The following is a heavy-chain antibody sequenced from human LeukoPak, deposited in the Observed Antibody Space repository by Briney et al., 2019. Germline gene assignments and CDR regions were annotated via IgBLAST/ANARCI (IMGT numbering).Heavy chain of an antibody. CDR2: IWYDGSNK. Sequence: GGSLRLSCAASGFTFGSYGMHWVRQAPGKGLEWVAVIWYDGSNKYYADSVKGRFTISRDNSKKTLYLQMNNLRAEDTAVYYCARKKRVDTDSIMVYYYNAMDVWGQGTTVTVSS. J-gene: IGHJ6*02. CDR3: ARKKRVDTDSIMVYYYNAMDV. D-gene: IGHD5-18*01. CDR1: GFTFGSYG. V-gene: IGHV3-33*01.